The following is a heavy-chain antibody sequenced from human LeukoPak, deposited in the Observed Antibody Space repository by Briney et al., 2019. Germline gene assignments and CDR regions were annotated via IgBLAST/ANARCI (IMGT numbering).Heavy chain of an antibody. Sequence: SETLSLTCAVYGGSFSGYYWSWIRQPPGKGLEWIGEIHHSGSTNYNSSLKSRVTISVDTSKNQCSLKLSSVTVADTAVYYCARLRGWYLIDYWGQGTLVTVSS. D-gene: IGHD6-19*01. V-gene: IGHV4-34*01. CDR2: IHHSGST. CDR1: GGSFSGYY. CDR3: ARLRGWYLIDY. J-gene: IGHJ4*01.